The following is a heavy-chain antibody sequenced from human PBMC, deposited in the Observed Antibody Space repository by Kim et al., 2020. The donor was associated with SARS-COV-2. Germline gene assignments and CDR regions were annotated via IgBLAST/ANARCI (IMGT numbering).Heavy chain of an antibody. J-gene: IGHJ3*02. CDR3: ARDYYGSGSYYDRAFDI. CDR1: GFTFSSYW. V-gene: IGHV3-74*01. Sequence: GGSLRLSCAASGFTFSSYWMHWVRQAPGKGLVWVSRINSDGSSTSYADSVKGRFTISRDNAKNTLYLQMNSLRAEDTAVYYCARDYYGSGSYYDRAFDIWGQGTMVTVSS. D-gene: IGHD3-10*01. CDR2: INSDGSST.